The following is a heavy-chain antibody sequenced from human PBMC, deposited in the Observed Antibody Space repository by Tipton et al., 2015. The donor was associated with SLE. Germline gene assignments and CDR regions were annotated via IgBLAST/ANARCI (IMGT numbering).Heavy chain of an antibody. Sequence: TLSLTCTVSGGSISSSSYYWGWIRQPPGKGLEWIGSIYYSGSTYYNPSLKSRVTISVDTSKNQFSLKLSSVTAADTAVYYCARDPTRWSSGYGGYWGQGTLATVSS. CDR1: GGSISSSSYY. D-gene: IGHD5-12*01. J-gene: IGHJ4*02. CDR3: ARDPTRWSSGYGGY. V-gene: IGHV4-39*07. CDR2: IYYSGST.